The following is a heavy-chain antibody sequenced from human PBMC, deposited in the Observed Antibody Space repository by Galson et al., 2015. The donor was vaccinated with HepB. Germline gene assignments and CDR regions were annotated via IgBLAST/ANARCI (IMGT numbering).Heavy chain of an antibody. Sequence: PALVKPTQTLTLTCTLSGFSLSTRGMCVSWIRQPPGKALEWLARIDWDDDKYYSRFLETRLSISKDTSKNQVVLTMTNMDPADTATYYCAGNGGGCDAFDIWGQGTMVTVSS. J-gene: IGHJ3*02. CDR2: IDWDDDK. D-gene: IGHD2-8*01. V-gene: IGHV2-70*11. CDR3: AGNGGGCDAFDI. CDR1: GFSLSTRGMC.